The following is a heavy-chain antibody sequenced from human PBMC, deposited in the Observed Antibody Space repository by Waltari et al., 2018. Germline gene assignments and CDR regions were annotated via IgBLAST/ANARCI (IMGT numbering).Heavy chain of an antibody. CDR3: AREGYYYDSSGYWGYYFDY. J-gene: IGHJ4*02. CDR2: IYYSGST. V-gene: IGHV4-59*01. Sequence: QVQLQESGPGLVKPSETLSLTCTVSGGSLSSYYWSWIRQPPGQGLEWIGYIYYSGSTNYNPSLKSRVTISVDTSKNQFSLKLSSVTAADTAVYYCAREGYYYDSSGYWGYYFDYWGQGTLVTVSS. CDR1: GGSLSSYY. D-gene: IGHD3-22*01.